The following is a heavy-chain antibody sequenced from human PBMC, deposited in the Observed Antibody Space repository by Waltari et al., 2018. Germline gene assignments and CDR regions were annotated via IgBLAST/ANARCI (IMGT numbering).Heavy chain of an antibody. Sequence: QVQLVQSGAEVKKPGASVKVSCKASGYTFTSYAMHWVRQAPGQRLEWMGWINAGNGNTKDSQKFQGRVTITRDTSASTAYMELSSLRSEDTAVYYCAREGTVAWGITSDSWGQGTLVTVSS. CDR1: GYTFTSYA. J-gene: IGHJ4*02. CDR3: AREGTVAWGITSDS. D-gene: IGHD3-16*01. V-gene: IGHV1-3*01. CDR2: INAGNGNT.